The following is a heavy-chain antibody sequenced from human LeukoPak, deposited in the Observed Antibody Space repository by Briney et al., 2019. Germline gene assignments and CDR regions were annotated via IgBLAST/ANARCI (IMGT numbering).Heavy chain of an antibody. CDR3: ARVKYYYDSSGYGENAFDI. D-gene: IGHD3-22*01. Sequence: SGTLSLICAVSGGSISSSNWWSWVRQPPGKGLEWIGEIYHSGSTNYNPSLKSRVTISVDKSKNQFSLKLSSVTAADAAVYYCARVKYYYDSSGYGENAFDIWGQGTMVTVSS. CDR2: IYHSGST. J-gene: IGHJ3*02. CDR1: GGSISSSNW. V-gene: IGHV4-4*02.